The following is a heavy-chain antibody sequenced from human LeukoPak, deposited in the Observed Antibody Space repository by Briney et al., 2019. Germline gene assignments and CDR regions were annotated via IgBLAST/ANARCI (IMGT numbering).Heavy chain of an antibody. CDR2: INPSGGST. CDR1: GYTFTSYY. Sequence: ASVKVSCKASGYTFTSYYMHWVRQAPGQGLEWMGIINPSGGSTSYAQKFQGRVTMTRDTSTSTVYMELSSLRSEDTAVYYCARDRAGDCSSTSCHIIYYYYYYMDVWGKGTTVTVSS. V-gene: IGHV1-46*01. D-gene: IGHD2-2*02. CDR3: ARDRAGDCSSTSCHIIYYYYYYMDV. J-gene: IGHJ6*03.